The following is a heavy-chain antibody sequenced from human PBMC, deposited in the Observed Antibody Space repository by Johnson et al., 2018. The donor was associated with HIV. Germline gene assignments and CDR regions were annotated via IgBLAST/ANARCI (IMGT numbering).Heavy chain of an antibody. CDR1: GFTFSNYG. V-gene: IGHV3-33*06. D-gene: IGHD4-17*01. Sequence: VQVVESGGGVVQPGRSLRLSCAASGFTFSNYGMHWVRQAPGKGLDWVAVVWYDGSNEYYADSVKGRFTISRDNSKNTLYLQMNSLRAEDTAVYDCAKDGGGYGDYAYDAFGIWGQGTMVTVSA. CDR2: VWYDGSNE. J-gene: IGHJ3*02. CDR3: AKDGGGYGDYAYDAFGI.